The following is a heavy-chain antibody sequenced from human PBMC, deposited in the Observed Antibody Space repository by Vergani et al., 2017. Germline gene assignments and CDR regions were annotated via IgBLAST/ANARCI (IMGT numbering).Heavy chain of an antibody. D-gene: IGHD2-15*01. J-gene: IGHJ3*01. Sequence: QVQLQASGPGLVKPSQTLSLTCTMSGGSISAGYYFWSWIRQPAGKGLEWLGHISASGNASHSPSLTTRVSMSVDTSKNQFSLTVTSVTAADTAIYFCARRSGGYYSGGRVDPLLTAFDVWGHGTVVTVSS. CDR2: ISASGNA. V-gene: IGHV4-61*02. CDR3: ARRSGGYYSGGRVDPLLTAFDV. CDR1: GGSISAGYYF.